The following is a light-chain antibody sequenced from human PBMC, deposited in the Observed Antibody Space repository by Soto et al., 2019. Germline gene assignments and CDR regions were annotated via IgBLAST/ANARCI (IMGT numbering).Light chain of an antibody. J-gene: IGKJ5*01. CDR3: MQGTHWRIT. V-gene: IGKV2-30*02. CDR2: KVS. Sequence: DVVMTQSPLSLPVTLGQPASISCRSNQSLVHSDGIAYFSWFQQRPGRSPRRLIYKVSNRDSVVPARFSGSGSGTDFALKISRVEAENVGVYYCMQGTHWRITVGQGPRREIK. CDR1: QSLVHSDGIAY.